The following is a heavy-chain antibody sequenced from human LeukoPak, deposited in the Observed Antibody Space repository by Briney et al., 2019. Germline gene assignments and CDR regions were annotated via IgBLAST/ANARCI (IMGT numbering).Heavy chain of an antibody. CDR3: ASSVVGATIRLYFQH. CDR2: ISSSSSTI. Sequence: GGSLRLSCAASGFTFSSYSMNWVRQAPGKGLEWVSSISSSSSTIYYADSVKGRFTISRDNAKNSLYLQMNSLRDEDTAVYYCASSVVGATIRLYFQHWGQGTLVTVSS. D-gene: IGHD1-26*01. V-gene: IGHV3-48*02. CDR1: GFTFSSYS. J-gene: IGHJ1*01.